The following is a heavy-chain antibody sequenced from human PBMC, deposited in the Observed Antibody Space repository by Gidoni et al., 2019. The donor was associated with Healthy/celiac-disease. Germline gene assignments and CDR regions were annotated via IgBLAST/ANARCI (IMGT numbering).Heavy chain of an antibody. V-gene: IGHV4-59*01. CDR3: AKWEEFGFSGMDV. CDR1: GGSISSYY. J-gene: IGHJ6*02. Sequence: QVQLQESGPGLVKPSETLSLTCTASGGSISSYYWSWIRQPPGKGLEWIGYIYYSGSSNYNPSLKSRVTISLDTSKNQFSLKLSSVTAADTAVYYCAKWEEFGFSGMDVWGQGTTVTVSS. CDR2: IYYSGSS. D-gene: IGHD3-10*01.